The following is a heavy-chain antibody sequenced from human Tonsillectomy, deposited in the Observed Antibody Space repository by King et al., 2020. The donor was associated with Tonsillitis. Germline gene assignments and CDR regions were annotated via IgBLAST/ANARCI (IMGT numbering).Heavy chain of an antibody. Sequence: QLVQSGGGVVQPGRSLRLSCAPSALTFSNYAMHWVRQAPGRGLEWVAVISSDGNRRQYADAVKGRFTISRDNPKNTLYLQMNSLRNEDTAVYYCARVGYGDYLEYWGQGTRVTVSS. D-gene: IGHD4-17*01. CDR2: ISSDGNRR. J-gene: IGHJ4*02. CDR3: ARVGYGDYLEY. CDR1: ALTFSNYA. V-gene: IGHV3-30*11.